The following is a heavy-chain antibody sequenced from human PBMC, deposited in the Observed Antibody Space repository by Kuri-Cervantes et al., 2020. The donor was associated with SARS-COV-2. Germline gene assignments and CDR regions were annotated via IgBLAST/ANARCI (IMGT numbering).Heavy chain of an antibody. CDR2: IYTSGST. CDR3: ATTYCGGDCSFDY. V-gene: IGHV4-4*07. Sequence: GSLRLSCTVSGGSISSYYWSWIRQPAGKGLEWIGRIYTSGSTNHNPSLKSRVTISVDTSRNQFSLRLTSVTAADTATYYCATTYCGGDCSFDYWGQGTLVTVSS. D-gene: IGHD2-21*01. CDR1: GGSISSYY. J-gene: IGHJ4*02.